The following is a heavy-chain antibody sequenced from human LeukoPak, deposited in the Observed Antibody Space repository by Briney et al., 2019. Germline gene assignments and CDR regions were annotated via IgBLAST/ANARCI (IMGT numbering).Heavy chain of an antibody. J-gene: IGHJ1*01. Sequence: PSETLSLTCAVYGGSFSGYYWSWIRQPPGKGLEWIGEINHSGSTNYNPSLKSRVTISVDTSKNQFSLKLSSVTAADTAVYYCARMAYRPEYFQHWGQGTLVTVSS. CDR3: ARMAYRPEYFQH. V-gene: IGHV4-34*01. D-gene: IGHD3-16*02. CDR2: INHSGST. CDR1: GGSFSGYY.